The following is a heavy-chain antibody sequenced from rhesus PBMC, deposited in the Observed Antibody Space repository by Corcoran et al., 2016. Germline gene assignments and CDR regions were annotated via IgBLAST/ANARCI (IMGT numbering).Heavy chain of an antibody. V-gene: IGHV4-160*01. CDR1: GGSISSNY. J-gene: IGHJ5-1*01. CDR3: ARQWGPVTATYFNRFDV. Sequence: QVQLQQWGEGLVKPSETLSLTCAVYGGSISSNYWSWIRQPPGKGLEWIGRIRSGGGADYNPSLKSRVTFSIDTSKSQFSLKLTSVTAADTAVYYCARQWGPVTATYFNRFDVWGPGVLVTVSS. D-gene: IGHD4-29*01. CDR2: IRSGGGA.